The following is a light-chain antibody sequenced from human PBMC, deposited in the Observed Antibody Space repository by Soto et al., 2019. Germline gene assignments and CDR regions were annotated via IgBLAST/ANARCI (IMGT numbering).Light chain of an antibody. CDR3: HQYLSYAYP. V-gene: IGKV1-8*01. J-gene: IGKJ2*01. Sequence: AIRMTQSPSSFSASTGDRVTITCRASQGISSYLAWYQQKPGRAPKLLIYAAATLQREAPLRFSGSGSGTDFNLTISRLQSEAFETYYYHQYLSYAYPFGQGTKLEI. CDR2: AAA. CDR1: QGISSY.